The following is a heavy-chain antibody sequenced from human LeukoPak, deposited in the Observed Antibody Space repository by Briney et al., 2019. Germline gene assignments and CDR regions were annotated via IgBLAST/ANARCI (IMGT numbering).Heavy chain of an antibody. D-gene: IGHD3-3*01. CDR2: ISSSGSTI. J-gene: IGHJ6*03. Sequence: GGSLRRSCAASGFTFSSYEMNWVRQAPGKGLEGVSYISSSGSTIYYADSVKGRFTISRDNAKNSLYLQMNSLRAEDTAVYYCARDSLYDFWSGYYYYMDVWGKGTTVTVSS. CDR3: ARDSLYDFWSGYYYYMDV. V-gene: IGHV3-48*03. CDR1: GFTFSSYE.